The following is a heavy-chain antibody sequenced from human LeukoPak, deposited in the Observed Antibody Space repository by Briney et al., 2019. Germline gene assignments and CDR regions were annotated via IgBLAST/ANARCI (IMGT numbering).Heavy chain of an antibody. Sequence: PSQTLSLTCTVSGGSISSGSYYRSWIRQPAGKGLEWIGYIYYSGSTNYNPSLKSRVTISVDTSKNQFSLKLSSVTAADTAVYYCARMKVGATSWFDPWGQGTLVTVSS. CDR3: ARMKVGATSWFDP. V-gene: IGHV4-61*10. CDR2: IYYSGST. D-gene: IGHD1-26*01. J-gene: IGHJ5*02. CDR1: GGSISSGSYY.